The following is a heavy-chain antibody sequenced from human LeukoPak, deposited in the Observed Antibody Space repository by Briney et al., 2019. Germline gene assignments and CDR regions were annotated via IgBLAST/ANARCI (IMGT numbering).Heavy chain of an antibody. CDR2: ISWNSGSI. Sequence: PGRSLRLSCAASGFTFDDYAMHWVRQAPGEGLEWVSGISWNSGSIVYADSVKGRFTIPRDNAKNSLYLQMNSLRAEDTALYYCAKDRGPLLDRRAFDIWGQGTMVTVSS. D-gene: IGHD3-10*01. CDR3: AKDRGPLLDRRAFDI. V-gene: IGHV3-9*01. J-gene: IGHJ3*02. CDR1: GFTFDDYA.